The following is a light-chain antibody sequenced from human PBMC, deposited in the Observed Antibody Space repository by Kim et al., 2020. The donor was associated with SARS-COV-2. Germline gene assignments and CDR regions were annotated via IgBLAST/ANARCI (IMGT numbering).Light chain of an antibody. V-gene: IGLV2-14*03. CDR1: GSDIGYRNV. CDR2: DVT. Sequence: GQPITISCTGTGSDIGYRNVVSWYQQHPGKAPRLMIYDVTNRPSGVSHRFSGSKSGNTASLAISGLQTEDEAAYYCSSYTNSGTVVFGGGTQLTVL. J-gene: IGLJ2*01. CDR3: SSYTNSGTVV.